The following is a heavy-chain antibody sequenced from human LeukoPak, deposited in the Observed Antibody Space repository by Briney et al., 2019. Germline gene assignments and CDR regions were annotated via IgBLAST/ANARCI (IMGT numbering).Heavy chain of an antibody. CDR3: ARGLERRRASSQFDY. V-gene: IGHV3-30*04. CDR2: ISYDGSNK. CDR1: GFTFSSYA. D-gene: IGHD1-1*01. Sequence: GRSLGLSCAASGFTFSSYAMHWVRQAPGKGLEWVAVISYDGSNKYYADSVKGRFTISRDNSKNTLYLQMNSLRAEDTAVYYCARGLERRRASSQFDYWGQGTLVTVSS. J-gene: IGHJ4*02.